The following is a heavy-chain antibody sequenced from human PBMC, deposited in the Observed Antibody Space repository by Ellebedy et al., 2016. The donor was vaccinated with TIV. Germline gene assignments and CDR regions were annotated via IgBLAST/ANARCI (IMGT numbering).Heavy chain of an antibody. J-gene: IGHJ4*02. CDR1: GYTFTSYY. CDR2: INPSGGST. V-gene: IGHV1-46*01. CDR3: ATDLSSGWDDY. D-gene: IGHD6-19*01. Sequence: ASVKVSXKASGYTFTSYYMHWVRQAPGQGLEWMGIINPSGGSTSYAQKFQGRVTMTRDTSTSTVYMELSSLRSEDTAVYYCATDLSSGWDDYWGQGTLVTVSS.